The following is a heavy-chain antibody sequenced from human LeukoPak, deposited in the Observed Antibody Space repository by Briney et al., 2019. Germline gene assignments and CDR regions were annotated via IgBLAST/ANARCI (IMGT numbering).Heavy chain of an antibody. V-gene: IGHV3-9*01. Sequence: GGSLRLSCAVSGFTFDDYAMHWVRQAPGKGLEWVSGISWNSGSIGYADSVKGRFTISRDNAKNSLYLQMNSLRAEDTALYYCAKVGVRGAFDIWGQGTMVTVSS. CDR1: GFTFDDYA. CDR3: AKVGVRGAFDI. CDR2: ISWNSGSI. D-gene: IGHD3-10*02. J-gene: IGHJ3*02.